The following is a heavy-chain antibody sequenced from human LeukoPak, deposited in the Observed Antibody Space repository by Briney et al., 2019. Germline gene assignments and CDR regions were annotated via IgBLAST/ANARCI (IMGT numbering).Heavy chain of an antibody. D-gene: IGHD6-13*01. CDR2: IYHSGST. CDR3: ARLSVAAAGT. CDR1: GYSISSGYY. V-gene: IGHV4-38-2*01. Sequence: NPSETLSLTCAVSGYSISSGYYWGWIRQPPGKGLEWIGSIYHSGSTYYNPSLKSRVTISVDTSKNQFSLKLSSVTAADTAVYYCARLSVAAAGTWGQGTMVTVSS. J-gene: IGHJ3*01.